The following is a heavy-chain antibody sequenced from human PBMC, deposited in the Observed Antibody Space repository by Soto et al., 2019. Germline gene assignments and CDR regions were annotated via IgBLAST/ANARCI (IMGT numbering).Heavy chain of an antibody. CDR1: GFTFSSYG. D-gene: IGHD3-10*01. CDR3: AKDAAYYYGSGSWAWYFDL. V-gene: IGHV3-30*18. J-gene: IGHJ2*01. Sequence: QVQLVESGGGVVQPGRSLRLSCAASGFTFSSYGMHWVRQAPGKGLEWVAVISYDGSNKYYADSVKGRFTISRDNSKNTLYLQMNSLRAEDTAVYYCAKDAAYYYGSGSWAWYFDLWGRGTLVTVSS. CDR2: ISYDGSNK.